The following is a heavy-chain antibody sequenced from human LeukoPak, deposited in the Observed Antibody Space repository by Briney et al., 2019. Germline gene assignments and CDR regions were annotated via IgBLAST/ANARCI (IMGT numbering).Heavy chain of an antibody. CDR1: GGSISSYY. J-gene: IGHJ5*02. Sequence: SETLSLTCTVSGGSISSYYCSWVWHPPARGLGRIWNIYYSGNSNYSPSLKLRVTISVDTSKIQLTLMLTSVTAVDPAVYHRSRGLSDEAQLSWFDPWGQGTLVTVSS. CDR3: SRGLSDEAQLSWFDP. CDR2: IYYSGNS. D-gene: IGHD2-21*01. V-gene: IGHV4-59*13.